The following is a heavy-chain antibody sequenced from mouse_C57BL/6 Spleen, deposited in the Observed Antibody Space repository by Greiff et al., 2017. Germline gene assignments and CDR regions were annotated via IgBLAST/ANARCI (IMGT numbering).Heavy chain of an antibody. D-gene: IGHD2-5*01. V-gene: IGHV5-16*01. Sequence: EVKVVESEGGLVQPGSSMKLSCTASGFTFSDYYMAWVRQVPEKGLEWVANINYDGSSTYYLDSLKSRFIISRDNAKNILYLQMSSLKSEDTATYYCARDEDYSTHWYFDVWGTGTTVTVSS. CDR2: INYDGSST. J-gene: IGHJ1*03. CDR1: GFTFSDYY. CDR3: ARDEDYSTHWYFDV.